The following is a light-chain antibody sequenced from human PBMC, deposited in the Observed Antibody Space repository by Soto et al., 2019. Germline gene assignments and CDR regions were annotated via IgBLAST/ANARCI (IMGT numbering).Light chain of an antibody. CDR2: DPS. CDR3: QQRIKGFT. Sequence: EIVLTQSPATLYLSPGERATLSCTAGQRCSSYLAWYQQKPGQAPRLLIYDPSNRATGIPARFSGSWSGPDFTLTISILEPEDFAVYYCQQRIKGFTFGGGTKGAIK. J-gene: IGKJ4*01. CDR1: QRCSSY. V-gene: IGKV3-11*01.